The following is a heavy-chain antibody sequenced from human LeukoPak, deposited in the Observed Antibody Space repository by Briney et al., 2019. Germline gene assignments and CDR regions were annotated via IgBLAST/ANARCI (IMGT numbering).Heavy chain of an antibody. Sequence: ASVKVSCKASGYTFTGYYMHWVRQAPGQGLEWMGWINPNSGNTGYAQKFQGRVTMTMDPSISTAYMELSSLRSEDTAVYYCARRSDDYDSSAYYHWGQGTLVTVSS. J-gene: IGHJ4*02. V-gene: IGHV1-8*02. CDR1: GYTFTGYY. CDR2: INPNSGNT. CDR3: ARRSDDYDSSAYYH. D-gene: IGHD3-22*01.